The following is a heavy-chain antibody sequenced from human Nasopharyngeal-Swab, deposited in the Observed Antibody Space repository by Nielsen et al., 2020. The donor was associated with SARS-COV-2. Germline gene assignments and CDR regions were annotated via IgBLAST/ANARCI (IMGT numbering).Heavy chain of an antibody. CDR3: ASVEGWSGMDV. CDR2: IRGYNYDT. V-gene: IGHV1-18*01. CDR1: GYRFTTYA. J-gene: IGHJ6*02. Sequence: ASVKVSCKTSGYRFTTYAISWVRQAPGHGLEWLGRIRGYNYDTKYAEKVQARVTMTIDISTSTAYMELTNLKSDDTAVYYCASVEGWSGMDVWGQGTTVIVSS.